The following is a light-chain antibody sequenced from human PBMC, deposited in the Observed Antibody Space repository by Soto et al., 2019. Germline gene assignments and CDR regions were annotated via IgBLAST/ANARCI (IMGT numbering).Light chain of an antibody. CDR2: DNN. V-gene: IGLV1-51*01. CDR1: SSNIGNNY. CDR3: GTWDSSLSAVV. Sequence: QSVLTQPPSVSAAPGQKVTISCSGSSSNIGNNYVSWYQQLPGTAPKLHIYDNNKRPSGIPDRFSGSKSGTSATLGITGLQTGDEADYYCGTWDSSLSAVVFGGGTKLTAL. J-gene: IGLJ2*01.